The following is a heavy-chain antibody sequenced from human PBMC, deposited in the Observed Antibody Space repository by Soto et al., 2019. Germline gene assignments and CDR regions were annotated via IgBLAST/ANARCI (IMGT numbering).Heavy chain of an antibody. J-gene: IGHJ4*02. Sequence: EVQLLDSGGGLVQPGGSLTLSCAASGFRFRDYTMSWVRQAPGKVLESISVILSNYNTYYTDSVRGRFTISRDSSKNMLYLQMNSLRAEDTAVYYCARRVNGYFDYWDQGALVTVSS. V-gene: IGHV3-23*05. CDR2: ILSNYNT. D-gene: IGHD2-8*01. CDR1: GFRFRDYT. CDR3: ARRVNGYFDY.